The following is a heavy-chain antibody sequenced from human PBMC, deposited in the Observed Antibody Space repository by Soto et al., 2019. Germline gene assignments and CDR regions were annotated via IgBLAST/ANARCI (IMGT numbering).Heavy chain of an antibody. CDR2: IYPGESDT. D-gene: IGHD2-2*01. CDR3: ARLRGYCSSTSCPYYYYGMDV. Sequence: PGESLKISCKGSGYSFTSYWIGWVRQMPGKGLEWMGIIYPGESDTRYSPSFQGQVTISADKSISTAYLQWSSLKASDTAMYYCARLRGYCSSTSCPYYYYGMDVWGQGTTVTVSS. CDR1: GYSFTSYW. J-gene: IGHJ6*02. V-gene: IGHV5-51*01.